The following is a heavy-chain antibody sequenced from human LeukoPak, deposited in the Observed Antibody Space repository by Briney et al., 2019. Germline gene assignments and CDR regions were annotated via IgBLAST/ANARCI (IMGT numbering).Heavy chain of an antibody. CDR1: GGSISSNNW. CDR2: IHHSGST. J-gene: IGHJ4*02. CDR3: ARRARFCSGGNCYAYFDY. D-gene: IGHD2-15*01. V-gene: IGHV4-4*02. Sequence: SETLSLTCAVSGGSISSNNWWSWVRQPPGKGLEWIGEIHHSGSTSYNPSLKSRVSISVDTSKNHFSLKLSSVTAADTAVYYCARRARFCSGGNCYAYFDYWGQGTLVTVSS.